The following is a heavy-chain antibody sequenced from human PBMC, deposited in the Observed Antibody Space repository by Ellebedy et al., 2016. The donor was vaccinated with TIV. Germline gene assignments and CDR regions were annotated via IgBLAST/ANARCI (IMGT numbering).Heavy chain of an antibody. CDR2: IYSGGST. D-gene: IGHD6-13*01. Sequence: GGSLRFSXAASGFTVSSNYMSWVRQAPGKGLEWVSVIYSGGSTYYADSVKGRFTISRDNSKNTLYLQMNSLRAEDTAVYYCARARRTGYSSSCYFDYWGQGTLVTVSS. J-gene: IGHJ4*02. CDR3: ARARRTGYSSSCYFDY. V-gene: IGHV3-66*01. CDR1: GFTVSSNY.